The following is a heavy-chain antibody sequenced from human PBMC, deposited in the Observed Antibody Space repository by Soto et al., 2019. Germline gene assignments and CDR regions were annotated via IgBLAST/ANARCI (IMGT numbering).Heavy chain of an antibody. D-gene: IGHD3-3*01. Sequence: PGGSLRLSCAASGFTFRRYSMDWVRQAPGKGLQWVSSISSSSSYIYYACSVKGRFTISGDNANTSMYLPMNRLRAEDTAVSSCAREPYFSASDYWGQGTLVTVSS. CDR1: GFTFRRYS. J-gene: IGHJ4*02. CDR2: ISSSSSYI. CDR3: AREPYFSASDY. V-gene: IGHV3-21*01.